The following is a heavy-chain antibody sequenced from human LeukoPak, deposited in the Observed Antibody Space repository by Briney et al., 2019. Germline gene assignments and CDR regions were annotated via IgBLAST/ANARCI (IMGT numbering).Heavy chain of an antibody. D-gene: IGHD6-13*01. CDR3: EIPTYSSSWYKDY. CDR2: IYSGGST. Sequence: GGSLRLSCAASGFTVSSNYMSWVRQAPGKGLEWVSVIYSGGSTYYADSVKGRFTISRDNSKNTLYLQMNSLRAEDTAVYYCEIPTYSSSWYKDYWGQGTLVTVSS. CDR1: GFTVSSNY. V-gene: IGHV3-66*01. J-gene: IGHJ4*02.